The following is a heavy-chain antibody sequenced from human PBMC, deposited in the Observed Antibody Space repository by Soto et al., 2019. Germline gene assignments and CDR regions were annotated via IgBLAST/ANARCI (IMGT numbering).Heavy chain of an antibody. CDR1: GFTFSNYA. D-gene: IGHD3-10*01. J-gene: IGHJ4*02. V-gene: IGHV3-23*01. CDR2: IFAGGGST. CDR3: AKDLIRGDGYIDFDY. Sequence: GGSLRLSCAPSGFTFSNYAMFWVRQAPGKGLEWVSAIFAGGGSTYYADSVKGRFTISRDNSKNILFLQMDSLRAEDTAVYFCAKDLIRGDGYIDFDYWGQGTLVTVSS.